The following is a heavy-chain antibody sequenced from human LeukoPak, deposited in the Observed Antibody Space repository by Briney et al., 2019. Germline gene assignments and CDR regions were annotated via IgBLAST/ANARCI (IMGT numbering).Heavy chain of an antibody. CDR3: ARPKFGTDAFDI. V-gene: IGHV1-18*01. J-gene: IGHJ3*02. D-gene: IGHD1-14*01. CDR1: GGTFSSYG. CDR2: ISAYNGNT. Sequence: ASVKVSCKASGGTFSSYGISWVRQAPGQGLEWMGWISAYNGNTNYAQKLQGRVTMTTDTSTSTAYMELRSLRSDDTAVYYCARPKFGTDAFDIWGQGTMVTVSS.